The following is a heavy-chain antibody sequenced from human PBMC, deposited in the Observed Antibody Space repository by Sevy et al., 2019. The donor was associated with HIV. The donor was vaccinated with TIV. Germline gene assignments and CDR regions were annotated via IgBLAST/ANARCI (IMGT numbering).Heavy chain of an antibody. D-gene: IGHD3-22*01. CDR2: IYWNDDK. Sequence: SGPTLVKPTQTLTLTCTFSGFSLTTSGLGVGWIHQPPGKSLEWLALIYWNDDKRSSPSLKSRLTLTKDTSKNQVVLTMTNMEPVETATDYCANTSYCDSREAPYDAFDIWGQGTTVTVSS. J-gene: IGHJ3*02. CDR3: ANTSYCDSREAPYDAFDI. CDR1: GFSLTTSGLG. V-gene: IGHV2-5*01.